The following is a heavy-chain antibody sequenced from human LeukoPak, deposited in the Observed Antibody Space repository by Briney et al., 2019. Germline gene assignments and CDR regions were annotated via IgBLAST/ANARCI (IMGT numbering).Heavy chain of an antibody. J-gene: IGHJ4*02. CDR2: INHSGST. Sequence: SETLSLTCAVYGGSFSGYYWSWIRQPPGKGLEWIGEINHSGSTNYNPSLKSRVTISVDTSKNQFSLKLSSVTAADTAAYYCASRGGYYDEDDYWGQGTLVTVSS. CDR1: GGSFSGYY. CDR3: ASRGGYYDEDDY. V-gene: IGHV4-34*01. D-gene: IGHD3-22*01.